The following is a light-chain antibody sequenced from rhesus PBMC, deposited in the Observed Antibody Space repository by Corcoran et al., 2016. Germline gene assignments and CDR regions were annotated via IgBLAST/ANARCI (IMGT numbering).Light chain of an antibody. CDR3: QQHNSHPPWT. CDR2: AAS. J-gene: IGKJ1*01. V-gene: IGKV1-44*03. Sequence: DIQMTQSPSSLSASVGDRVTITCRASQTISSYLAWYQQKPGKVPKLLIYAASTLQSGVPSRIIVSGSGTDFTLTISRLQPEDFATYYWQQHNSHPPWTFGQGTKVEIK. CDR1: QTISSY.